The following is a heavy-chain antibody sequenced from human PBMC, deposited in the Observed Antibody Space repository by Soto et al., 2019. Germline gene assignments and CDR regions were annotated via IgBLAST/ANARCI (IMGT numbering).Heavy chain of an antibody. V-gene: IGHV3-7*05. CDR2: IRQDGRDK. CDR3: AREGAGGFDV. CDR1: GFTFSKYW. D-gene: IGHD1-26*01. Sequence: GGSLSLSCAASGFTFSKYWMSWVRQAPGKGLEWVANIRQDGRDKDYVDTVKGRFTIFRDNAKNSLFVQMNSLRAEDTAMYYCAREGAGGFDVWGQGTVVTVSS. J-gene: IGHJ3*01.